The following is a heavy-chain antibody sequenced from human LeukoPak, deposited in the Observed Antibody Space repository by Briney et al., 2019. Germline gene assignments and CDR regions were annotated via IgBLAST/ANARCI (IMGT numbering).Heavy chain of an antibody. J-gene: IGHJ4*02. CDR2: IYYSGST. D-gene: IGHD2-21*02. V-gene: IGHV4-59*01. Sequence: PLETLSLTCTVSGGSISSYYWRWIRQPPGKGLQGIGYIYYSGSTNYNPSLKSRVTISVDTSKNQFSLKLSSVTAEDTGVYCRAAGRVTSFLPGDFVCGSQGFLVTDSS. CDR3: AAGRVTSFLPGDFVC. CDR1: GGSISSYY.